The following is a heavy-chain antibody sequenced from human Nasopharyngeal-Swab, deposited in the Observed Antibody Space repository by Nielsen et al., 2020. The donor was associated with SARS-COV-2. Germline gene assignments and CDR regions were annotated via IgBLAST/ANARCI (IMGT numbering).Heavy chain of an antibody. D-gene: IGHD5-18*01. V-gene: IGHV3-23*01. J-gene: IGHJ6*02. CDR3: AFVDTTLLGYYYSGMDV. CDR1: GFTFSYYG. CDR2: ISGSGGGT. Sequence: GESLKISCAASGFTFSYYGMSWVRQAPRKGLEWVSSISGSGGGTQYADSAKGRFTISRDNSKNTLLLQMNSLRAEDTAVYYCAFVDTTLLGYYYSGMDVWGQGTTVTVSS.